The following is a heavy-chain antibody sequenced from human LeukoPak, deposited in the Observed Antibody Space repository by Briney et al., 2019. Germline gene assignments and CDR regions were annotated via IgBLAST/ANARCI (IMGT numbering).Heavy chain of an antibody. CDR1: GYTFTSYD. CDR3: ARDPPIQQDSSDSSGYYPRYYFDY. J-gene: IGHJ4*02. V-gene: IGHV1-8*01. CDR2: MNPNSGST. Sequence: ASVKVSCKASGYTFTSYDINWVRQATGQGLEWMGWMNPNSGSTSYAQKFQGRVTMTRDTSTSTVYMELSSLRSEDTAVYYCARDPPIQQDSSDSSGYYPRYYFDYWGQGTLVTVSS. D-gene: IGHD3-22*01.